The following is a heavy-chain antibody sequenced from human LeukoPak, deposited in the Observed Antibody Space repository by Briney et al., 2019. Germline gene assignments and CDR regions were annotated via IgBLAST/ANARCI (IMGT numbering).Heavy chain of an antibody. J-gene: IGHJ5*02. CDR2: ISAYNGNT. CDR3: AIHVWGSYGSTLPPS. V-gene: IGHV1-18*01. D-gene: IGHD3-16*01. CDR1: GYTFTSYG. Sequence: GASVKVSCKASGYTFTSYGISWVRQAPGQGLEWMGWISAYNGNTNYAQKLQGRVTMATDTSTSTAYMELRSLRSDDTAVYYCAIHVWGSYGSTLPPSWGQGTLATVSS.